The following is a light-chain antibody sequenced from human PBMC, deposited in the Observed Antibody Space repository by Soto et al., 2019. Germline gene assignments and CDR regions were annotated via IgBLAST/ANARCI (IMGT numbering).Light chain of an antibody. J-gene: IGKJ3*01. V-gene: IGKV1-39*01. CDR1: QTIGTY. CDR3: QESYSVPLFT. Sequence: DIEMTQSPSSLSASIGDRVTITCRASQTIGTYLNWFQQKPGKAPKLLIYAASNLQSGVPSRFSGSGSGKDFTLIISSLQPDDFAKYFCQESYSVPLFTFGPGTKVDI. CDR2: AAS.